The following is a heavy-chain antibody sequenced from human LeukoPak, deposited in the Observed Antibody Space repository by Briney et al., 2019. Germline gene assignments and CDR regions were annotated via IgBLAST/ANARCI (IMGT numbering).Heavy chain of an antibody. CDR1: GFTFSNAR. CDR3: TTDPDCSSTSCYRSYYYYGMDV. Sequence: GGSLRLSCAASGFTFSNARMSWVRQAPGKGLEWVGRIKSKTDGGTTDYAAPVKGRFTISRDDSKNTLYLQMNSLKTEDTAVYYCTTDPDCSSTSCYRSYYYYGMDVWGKGTTVTVSS. D-gene: IGHD2-2*01. V-gene: IGHV3-15*01. CDR2: IKSKTDGGTT. J-gene: IGHJ6*04.